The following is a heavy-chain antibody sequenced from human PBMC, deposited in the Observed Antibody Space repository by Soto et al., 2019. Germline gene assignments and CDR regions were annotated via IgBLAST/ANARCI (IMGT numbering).Heavy chain of an antibody. D-gene: IGHD6-19*01. CDR3: ATRIGNIGWYWLDT. CDR1: GFTFSSSA. J-gene: IGHJ5*02. Sequence: SVKVSCKASGFTFSSSAVQWVRQARGQRLEWIGWIVLGNGNTNYAQKFQERVTITRDMSTSTAYMEVRSLTSDDTAVYYCATRIGNIGWYWLDTWGQGTLVTVS. CDR2: IVLGNGNT. V-gene: IGHV1-58*01.